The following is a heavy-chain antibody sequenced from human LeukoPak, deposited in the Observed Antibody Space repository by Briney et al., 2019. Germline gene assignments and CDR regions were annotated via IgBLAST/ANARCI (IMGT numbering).Heavy chain of an antibody. V-gene: IGHV3-23*01. D-gene: IGHD3-10*01. CDR3: AKDDAWIRFGE. CDR2: ISPSGDIT. CDR1: GFTFSGSA. J-gene: IGHJ4*02. Sequence: GGSLRLSCAASGFTFSGSAMHWVRQASGKGLEWVSGISPSGDITYYADSVKGRFTISRDNSKNTLYLELISLTAEDTAVYYCAKDDAWIRFGEWSQGTLVTVSS.